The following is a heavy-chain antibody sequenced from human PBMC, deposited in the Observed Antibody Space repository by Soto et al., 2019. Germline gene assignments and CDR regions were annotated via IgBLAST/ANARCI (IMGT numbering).Heavy chain of an antibody. CDR3: AKSYGSGQRLYYGMDV. CDR2: INPNSGGT. D-gene: IGHD3-10*01. V-gene: IGHV1-2*04. J-gene: IGHJ6*02. Sequence: QVQLVQSGAEVKKPGASVKVSCKASGYTFTGYYMHWVRQAPGQGLEWMGWINPNSGGTNYAQKFQGWVTMTRDTSISTDYMELSRLRSDDTAVYYCAKSYGSGQRLYYGMDVWGQGTTVTVSS. CDR1: GYTFTGYY.